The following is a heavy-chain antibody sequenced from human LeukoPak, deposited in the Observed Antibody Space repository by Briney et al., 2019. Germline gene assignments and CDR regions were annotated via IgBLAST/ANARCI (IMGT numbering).Heavy chain of an antibody. D-gene: IGHD6-13*01. Sequence: SETLSLTYTVSGGSISSYYWSWIRQPPGKGLEWIGYIYYSGTTNYNPSLKSRVTISVDTSKNQFSLKLSSVTAADTAVYYCARGVYIAAAQYAYWGQGTLVTVSS. CDR1: GGSISSYY. J-gene: IGHJ4*02. V-gene: IGHV4-59*01. CDR3: ARGVYIAAAQYAY. CDR2: IYYSGTT.